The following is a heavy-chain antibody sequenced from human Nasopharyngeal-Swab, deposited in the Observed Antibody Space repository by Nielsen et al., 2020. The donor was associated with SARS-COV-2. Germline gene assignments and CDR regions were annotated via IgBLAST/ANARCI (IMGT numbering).Heavy chain of an antibody. D-gene: IGHD3-10*01. CDR2: ISGSGGST. CDR1: GFTFSSYA. Sequence: GESLKISCAASGFTFSSYAMSWVRQAPGKGLEWVSVISGSGGSTYYADSVKGRFTISRDNSKNTLYLQMNSLRAEDTAVYYCAGDLGGYFDYWGQGTLVTVSS. CDR3: AGDLGGYFDY. V-gene: IGHV3-23*01. J-gene: IGHJ4*02.